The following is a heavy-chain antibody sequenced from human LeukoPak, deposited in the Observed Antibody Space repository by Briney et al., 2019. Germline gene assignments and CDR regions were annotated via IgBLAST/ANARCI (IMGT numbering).Heavy chain of an antibody. Sequence: GGSLRLSCAGSGFTFSNYAMNWVRQAPGKGLEWVGRIKSKTDGGTTDYAAPVKGRFTISRDDSKNTLYLQMNSLKTEDTAVYYCSRYQLPPTFDYWGQGTLVTVSS. D-gene: IGHD2-2*01. V-gene: IGHV3-15*01. J-gene: IGHJ4*02. CDR2: IKSKTDGGTT. CDR1: GFTFSNYA. CDR3: SRYQLPPTFDY.